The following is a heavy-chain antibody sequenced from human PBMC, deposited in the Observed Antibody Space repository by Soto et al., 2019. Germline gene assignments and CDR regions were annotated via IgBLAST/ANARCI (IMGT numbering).Heavy chain of an antibody. CDR1: GDSVSSNSAA. J-gene: IGHJ6*04. CDR2: TYYRSKWYN. Sequence: SQTLSLTCAISGDSVSSNSAAWNWIRQSPSRGLEWLGRTYYRSKWYNDYAVSVKSRITINPDTSKNQFSLQLNSVTPEDTAVYYCAREPDVLVVAATYYYYGMDVWGKGTTGTVSS. V-gene: IGHV6-1*01. CDR3: AREPDVLVVAATYYYYGMDV. D-gene: IGHD2-15*01.